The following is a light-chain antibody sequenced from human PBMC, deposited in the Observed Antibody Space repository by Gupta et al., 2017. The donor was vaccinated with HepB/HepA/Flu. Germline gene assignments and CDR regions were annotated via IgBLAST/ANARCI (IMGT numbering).Light chain of an antibody. CDR1: SSDVGSYNY. CDR2: DVS. Sequence: QSALTQPRSVSGSPGQSVTISCTGTSSDVGSYNYVSWYQQHPGKAPKLMISDVSKRPSGVPERFSGSKSGNTASLTISGLQAEEEADYYCCSYAGSYTYVIFGGGTKLTVL. J-gene: IGLJ2*01. V-gene: IGLV2-11*01. CDR3: CSYAGSYTYVI.